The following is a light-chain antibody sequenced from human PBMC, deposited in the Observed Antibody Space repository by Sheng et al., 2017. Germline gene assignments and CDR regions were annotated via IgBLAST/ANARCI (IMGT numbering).Light chain of an antibody. Sequence: EIVLTQSPGTLSLSPGDRATLSCRASQSVSSSYLAWYQQKPGQAPRLLIYDASSRATGIPDFTLTISRLEPEDFAVYHCQQYGTFPLSFGGGTKVEI. J-gene: IGKJ4*01. CDR2: DAS. CDR1: QSVSSSY. V-gene: IGKV3-20*01. CDR3: QQYGTFPLS.